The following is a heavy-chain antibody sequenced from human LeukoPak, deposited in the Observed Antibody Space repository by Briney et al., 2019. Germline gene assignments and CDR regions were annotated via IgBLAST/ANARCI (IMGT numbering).Heavy chain of an antibody. D-gene: IGHD1-26*01. CDR3: VVGATVPKY. CDR2: IRSKANSYAT. V-gene: IGHV3-73*01. Sequence: GGSLRLPCAASGFTFSGSAMHWVRQASGKGLEWVGRIRSKANSYATAYAASVKGRFTISRDDSKNTAYLQMNSLKTEDTAVYYCVVGATVPKYWGQGTLVTVSS. J-gene: IGHJ4*02. CDR1: GFTFSGSA.